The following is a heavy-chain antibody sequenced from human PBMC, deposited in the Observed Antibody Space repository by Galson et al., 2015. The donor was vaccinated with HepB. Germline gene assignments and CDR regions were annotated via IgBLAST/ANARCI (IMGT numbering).Heavy chain of an antibody. V-gene: IGHV3-11*06. CDR1: GFTFSDYY. CDR3: AKDWGTAVGGAVFDY. J-gene: IGHJ4*02. CDR2: ISSSSSYT. D-gene: IGHD6-19*01. Sequence: CAASGFTFSDYYMSWIRQAPGKGLEWVSYISSSSSYTNYADSVKGRFTISRDNAKNSLYLQMNSLRAEDTAVYYCAKDWGTAVGGAVFDYWGQGTLVTVSS.